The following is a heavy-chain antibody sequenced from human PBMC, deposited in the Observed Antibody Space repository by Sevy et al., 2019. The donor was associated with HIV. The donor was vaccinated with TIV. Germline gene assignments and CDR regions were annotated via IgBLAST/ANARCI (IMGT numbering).Heavy chain of an antibody. CDR3: ARDHLGSPVGHYMDV. D-gene: IGHD1-26*01. J-gene: IGHJ6*03. V-gene: IGHV3-53*01. Sequence: GGSLRLSCAASGFTVSSNYMSWVRQAPGKGLEWVSVIYSGGTTYYGDSVKGRFTISRNNSMNTRNLQMNSLRAEDTAVYYCARDHLGSPVGHYMDVWGKGTTVTVSS. CDR1: GFTVSSNY. CDR2: IYSGGTT.